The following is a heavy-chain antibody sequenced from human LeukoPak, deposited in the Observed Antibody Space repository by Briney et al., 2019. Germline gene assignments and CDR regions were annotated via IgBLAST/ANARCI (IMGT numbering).Heavy chain of an antibody. CDR2: IYYSGST. Sequence: SETLSLTCTVSGASISSYYWSWIRQPPGKGLEWIGYIYYSGSTNYNPSLKSRVTISVDTSKNQFSLKLSSVTAADTAVYYCARGGSTARPLDYWGQGTLVTVSS. D-gene: IGHD6-6*01. CDR1: GASISSYY. V-gene: IGHV4-59*12. J-gene: IGHJ4*02. CDR3: ARGGSTARPLDY.